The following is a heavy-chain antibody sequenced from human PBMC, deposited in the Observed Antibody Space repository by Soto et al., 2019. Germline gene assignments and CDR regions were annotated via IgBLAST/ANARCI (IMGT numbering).Heavy chain of an antibody. D-gene: IGHD3-10*01. J-gene: IGHJ4*02. V-gene: IGHV3-7*03. CDR2: IKEDGSDK. CDR3: TKVGHRFGGEVE. Sequence: EVQLVESGGGLVQPGGSLRLSCEASGFSFSSYWMSWVRQAPGKGLEWVAKIKEDGSDKYYVDSVKGRFTIPRDNSKNSLLLQMNGLRVEDTAVYYCTKVGHRFGGEVEWGQGTLVTVSS. CDR1: GFSFSSYW.